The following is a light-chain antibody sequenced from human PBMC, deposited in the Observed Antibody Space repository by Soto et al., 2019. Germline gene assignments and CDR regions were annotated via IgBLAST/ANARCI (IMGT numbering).Light chain of an antibody. CDR3: QQYNSYWT. Sequence: DIQMTQSPSTLSASVGDRVTITCRASQSISSWLDWYQQKPGKAPKLLIYKASSLDSGVPSRFNGSGSGTEFTLTISRLQPDDFATYYCQQYNSYWTFGQGTKVEIK. V-gene: IGKV1-5*03. J-gene: IGKJ1*01. CDR2: KAS. CDR1: QSISSW.